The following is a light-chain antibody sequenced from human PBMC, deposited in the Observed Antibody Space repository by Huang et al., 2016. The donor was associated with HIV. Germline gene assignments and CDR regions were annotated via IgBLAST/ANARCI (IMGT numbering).Light chain of an antibody. J-gene: IGKJ1*01. CDR3: QYGET. CDR1: QTISSW. CDR2: KIS. V-gene: IGKV1-5*03. Sequence: DIQMTQSPSTLSAFVGDRLTTTCRASQTISSWLAWYQQKPGKAPRLLIYKISSLESGVPSRFSGRGSGTEFTLTISSLQPDDIGTYYCQYGETFGQGSKVEVK.